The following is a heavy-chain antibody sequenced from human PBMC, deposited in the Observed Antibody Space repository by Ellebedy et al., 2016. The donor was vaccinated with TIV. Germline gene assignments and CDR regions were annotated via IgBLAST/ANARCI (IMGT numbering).Heavy chain of an antibody. CDR1: GLTVSTNY. D-gene: IGHD2-15*01. Sequence: GESLKISCAASGLTVSTNYMSWVRQAPGKGLEWVSVIYSGGSTYYADSVKGRFTISRDNSKNTLDLQMHSLRAEDTAVYYCARRMGYWGQGTLVTVSS. J-gene: IGHJ4*02. CDR2: IYSGGST. V-gene: IGHV3-66*01. CDR3: ARRMGY.